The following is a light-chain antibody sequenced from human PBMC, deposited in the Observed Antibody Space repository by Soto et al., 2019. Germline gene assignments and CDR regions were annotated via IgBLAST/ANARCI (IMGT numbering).Light chain of an antibody. CDR3: QQYYTNPWT. CDR1: QSVLYSSNNKNY. J-gene: IGKJ1*01. V-gene: IGKV4-1*01. Sequence: DIVMTQSPDSLAVSLGERATINCRSSQSVLYSSNNKNYLDWYQQKPGQPPKLLIYWASTRESGVPDRFSGSGSGTDFTLTISSLQADYVAVYYCQQYYTNPWTFGKGTKVEIK. CDR2: WAS.